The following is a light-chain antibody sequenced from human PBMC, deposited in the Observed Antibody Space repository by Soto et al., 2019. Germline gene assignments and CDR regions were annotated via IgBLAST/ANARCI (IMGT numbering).Light chain of an antibody. V-gene: IGKV3-20*01. J-gene: IGKJ1*01. CDR2: GAS. CDR3: QQYGSSPWT. Sequence: IVLTQAPGTLSLSPGERATLSCRASQSVSRYLTWYQQKPGQGPRVLIYGASSRATGIPDRFSGSGSGTDFTLTINRLEPEDFAVYYCQQYGSSPWTFGQGTKVEIK. CDR1: QSVSRY.